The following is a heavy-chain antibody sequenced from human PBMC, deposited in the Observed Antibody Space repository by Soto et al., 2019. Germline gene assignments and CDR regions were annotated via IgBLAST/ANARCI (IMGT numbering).Heavy chain of an antibody. Sequence: QVQLQESGPGLVKPSETLSLTCPVSGDSISNYYWSWIRQPPGKGLEWIGYIYYIGGTNYNPSLKSRVTISVDTSKNQFSLKLSSVTAADTAVYYCARRRSYGDSDYWGQGTLVTVSS. V-gene: IGHV4-59*08. D-gene: IGHD4-17*01. CDR3: ARRRSYGDSDY. CDR2: IYYIGGT. CDR1: GDSISNYY. J-gene: IGHJ4*02.